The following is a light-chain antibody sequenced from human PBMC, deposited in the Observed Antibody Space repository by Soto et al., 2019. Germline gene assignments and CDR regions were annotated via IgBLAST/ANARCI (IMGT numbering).Light chain of an antibody. V-gene: IGKV3-20*01. CDR1: QSVSSSY. J-gene: IGKJ1*01. CDR3: QQYGSSPT. Sequence: EIVLTQSAGTLSLSPGERATLSCRASQSVSSSYLAWYQQKPGQAPRLLIYSASSRATGIPDRFSGSGSGTDFTLTISRLEPEDFAVYYCQQYGSSPTFGQGTKVDIK. CDR2: SAS.